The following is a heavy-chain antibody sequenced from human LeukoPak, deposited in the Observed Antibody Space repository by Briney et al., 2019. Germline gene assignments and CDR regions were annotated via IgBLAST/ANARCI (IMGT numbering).Heavy chain of an antibody. Sequence: PSETLSLTCTVSGGSISSSSYYWGWIRQPPGKGLEWIGSIYYSGSTYYNPSLKSRVTISVDTSKNQFSLKLSSVTAADTAVYYCAREDSEYSSSPYYYYYMDVWGKGTTVTVSS. CDR3: AREDSEYSSSPYYYYYMDV. CDR1: GGSISSSSYY. V-gene: IGHV4-39*07. D-gene: IGHD6-6*01. CDR2: IYYSGST. J-gene: IGHJ6*03.